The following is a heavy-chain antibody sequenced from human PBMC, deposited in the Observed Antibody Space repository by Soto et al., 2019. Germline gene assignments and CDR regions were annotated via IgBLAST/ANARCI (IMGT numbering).Heavy chain of an antibody. D-gene: IGHD6-19*01. Sequence: VGSLRLSCAASGFNFGVFGMHWVRQAPGKGLEWLSVLSYEGSEEYYADSVRGRYTISRDNSKNTLFLQMDSLRVDDTVVYYCALTRRSSLLEVAGPDFEYWGQGTLVT. CDR1: GFNFGVFG. V-gene: IGHV3-30*03. J-gene: IGHJ4*02. CDR3: ALTRRSSLLEVAGPDFEY. CDR2: LSYEGSEE.